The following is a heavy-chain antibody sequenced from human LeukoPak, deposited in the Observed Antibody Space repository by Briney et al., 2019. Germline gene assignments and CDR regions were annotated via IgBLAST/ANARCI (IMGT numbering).Heavy chain of an antibody. CDR1: GGSINSGGHY. J-gene: IGHJ6*02. D-gene: IGHD3-3*01. Sequence: PSQTLSLTCTVSGGSINSGGHYWSWIRQHPGKGLEWIGYINYSGSTYYNPSLKSRVTVSIDTSQNQFSLKLSSVTAADTAVYYCARDEAIFGAGYYYGMDVWGQGITVTVSS. CDR2: INYSGST. V-gene: IGHV4-31*03. CDR3: ARDEAIFGAGYYYGMDV.